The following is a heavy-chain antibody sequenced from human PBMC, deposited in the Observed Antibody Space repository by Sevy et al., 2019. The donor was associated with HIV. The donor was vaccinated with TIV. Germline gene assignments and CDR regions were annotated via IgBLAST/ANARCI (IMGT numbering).Heavy chain of an antibody. Sequence: SETLSLTCTVSGYSISSGYYWGWIRQSPGKGLEWIGSFYLGGSTYYNPSFKSRVTISPDSSKNQFSLKLNSVTAADTAVYFCVRLVTAVVYYFDYWGQGTLVTVSS. D-gene: IGHD5-18*01. CDR2: FYLGGST. V-gene: IGHV4-38-2*02. CDR3: VRLVTAVVYYFDY. J-gene: IGHJ4*02. CDR1: GYSISSGYY.